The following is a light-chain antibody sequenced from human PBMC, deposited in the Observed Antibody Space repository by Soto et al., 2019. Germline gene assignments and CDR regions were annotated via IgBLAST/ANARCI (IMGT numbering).Light chain of an antibody. V-gene: IGLV2-14*01. J-gene: IGLJ1*01. CDR2: EVI. CDR3: SSYTSISTNV. CDR1: SSDVGGYNF. Sequence: QSALTQPASVSGSPGQSITISCTGTSSDVGGYNFVSWYQQHPDKAPKLMIYEVIKRPSGVSHRFSGSKSGNTASLTISGLQAEDEADYYCSSYTSISTNVFGTGTKLTVL.